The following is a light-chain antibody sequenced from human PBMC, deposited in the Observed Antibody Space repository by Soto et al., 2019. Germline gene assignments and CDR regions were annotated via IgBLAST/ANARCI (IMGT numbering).Light chain of an antibody. Sequence: DIQMTQSPSTLSGSVGDRVTITCRASQTIRSWLAWYQQKPGKAPKLLIYKASTLKSGVPSRFSGSGSGTECTLTISSLQPDDVATDYCQHYNSYSEAFGQGTKVDIK. CDR3: QHYNSYSEA. V-gene: IGKV1-5*03. CDR1: QTIRSW. J-gene: IGKJ1*01. CDR2: KAS.